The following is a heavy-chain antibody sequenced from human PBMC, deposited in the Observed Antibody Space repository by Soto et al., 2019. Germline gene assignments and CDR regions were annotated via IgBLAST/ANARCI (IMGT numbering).Heavy chain of an antibody. CDR2: IIPIFGTA. Sequence: GPSVKVSCKASGGTFSSYAISCVRQAPGQGLEWMGGIIPIFGTANYAQKFQGRVTITADKSTSTAYMELSSLRSEDTAVYYCASGGDLGYSSSWYDRTSWAFDIWGQGTMVTVSS. D-gene: IGHD6-13*01. V-gene: IGHV1-69*06. CDR3: ASGGDLGYSSSWYDRTSWAFDI. J-gene: IGHJ3*02. CDR1: GGTFSSYA.